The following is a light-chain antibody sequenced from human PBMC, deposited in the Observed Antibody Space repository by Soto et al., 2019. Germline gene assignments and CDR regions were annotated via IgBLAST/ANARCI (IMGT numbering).Light chain of an antibody. V-gene: IGKV3-15*01. Sequence: EIVMTQSPATLSVSPGERATLSCRASQSISTEFAWYQQKPGQPPRLLIYSVSTRATGVPARFTGSGSGSESTLTSSGLQSEYFADYYCQQGHNWPLTFGQGTRLEI. CDR3: QQGHNWPLT. CDR2: SVS. J-gene: IGKJ2*01. CDR1: QSISTE.